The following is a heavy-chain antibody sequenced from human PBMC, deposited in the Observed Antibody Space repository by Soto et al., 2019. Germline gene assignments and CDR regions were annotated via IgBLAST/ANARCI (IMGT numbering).Heavy chain of an antibody. D-gene: IGHD3-3*01. CDR1: GYTFTSYG. J-gene: IGHJ5*02. V-gene: IGHV1-18*01. CDR2: ISAYNGNT. CDR3: ARGRKFWSGYPPLAWFDP. Sequence: QVQLVQSGAEVKRPGASVKVSCKASGYTFTSYGISWVRQAPGQGLEWLGWISAYNGNTNYAQKLQGRVTMTTDTSTSTAYMELRSLRSDDTAVYYCARGRKFWSGYPPLAWFDPWGQGTLVTVSS.